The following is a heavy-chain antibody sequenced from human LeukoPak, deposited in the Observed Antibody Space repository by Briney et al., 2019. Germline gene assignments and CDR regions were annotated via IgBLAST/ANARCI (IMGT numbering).Heavy chain of an antibody. V-gene: IGHV4-59*01. CDR3: ARITGTWCGSCSEGYYYYYMDV. D-gene: IGHD2-15*01. CDR1: GGSISTDY. Sequence: SETLSLTCTVSGGSISTDYWSWIRQAPGKGLEWIGCKFHSGRTFYNPSLKSRVTMSVDTTKKQFSLKLSAATAADSAVYYCARITGTWCGSCSEGYYYYYMDVWGKGTTVTVSS. J-gene: IGHJ6*03. CDR2: KFHSGRT.